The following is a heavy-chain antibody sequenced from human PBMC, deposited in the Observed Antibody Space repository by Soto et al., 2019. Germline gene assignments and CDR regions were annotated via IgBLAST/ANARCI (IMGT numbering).Heavy chain of an antibody. J-gene: IGHJ4*02. V-gene: IGHV3-11*06. CDR2: ISSSSSYT. CDR1: GFTFSDYY. CDR3: AKGANYYDSGGLNFDY. D-gene: IGHD3-22*01. Sequence: PGGSLRLSCAASGFTFSDYYMSWIRQAPGKGLEWVSYISSSSSYTNYADSVKGRFTISRDNAKNSLYLQMNSLRAEDTAVYYCAKGANYYDSGGLNFDYWGQGTLVTVPS.